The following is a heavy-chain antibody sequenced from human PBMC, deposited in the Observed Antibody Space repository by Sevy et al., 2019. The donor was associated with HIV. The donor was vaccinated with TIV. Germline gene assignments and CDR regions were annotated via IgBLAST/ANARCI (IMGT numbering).Heavy chain of an antibody. CDR3: ATKGERPRRGYSYGYGSDY. Sequence: GGYLRLSCAASGFTFSDYYMSWIRQAPGKGLEWVSYISSSGSTIYYADSVKGRFTISRDNAKNSLYLQMNSLRAEDTAVYYCATKGERPRRGYSYGYGSDYWGQGTLVTVSS. CDR2: ISSSGSTI. V-gene: IGHV3-11*04. CDR1: GFTFSDYY. J-gene: IGHJ4*02. D-gene: IGHD5-18*01.